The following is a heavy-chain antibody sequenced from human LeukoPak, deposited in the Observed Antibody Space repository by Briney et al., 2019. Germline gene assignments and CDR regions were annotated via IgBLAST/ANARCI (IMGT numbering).Heavy chain of an antibody. CDR2: INPGNGDT. J-gene: IGHJ6*03. CDR3: ARVPLGISSYYYYYYMDV. CDR1: GYTFTNHD. Sequence: ASVKVSCKASGYTFTNHDMHWVRQAPGQSLEWMGCINPGNGDTKYSPEFQGRVTITSDTSATTAYMELSSLRSEDTAVYYCARVPLGISSYYYYYYMDVWGKGTTVTVSS. V-gene: IGHV1-3*03.